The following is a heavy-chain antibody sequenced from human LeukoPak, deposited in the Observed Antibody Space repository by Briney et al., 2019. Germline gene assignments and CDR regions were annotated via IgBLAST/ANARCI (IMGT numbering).Heavy chain of an antibody. CDR1: GYTFTSYG. Sequence: GASVKVPCKASGYTFTSYGISWVRQAPGQGLEWMGWISAYNGNTNYAQKLQGRVTMTTDTSTSTAYMELRSLRSDDTAVYCCARAPRGYSYGYPGYWGQGTLVTVSS. J-gene: IGHJ4*02. CDR3: ARAPRGYSYGYPGY. D-gene: IGHD5-18*01. V-gene: IGHV1-18*01. CDR2: ISAYNGNT.